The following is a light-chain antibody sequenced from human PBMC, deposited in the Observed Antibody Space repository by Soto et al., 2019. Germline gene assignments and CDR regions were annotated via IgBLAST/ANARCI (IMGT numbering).Light chain of an antibody. J-gene: IGKJ1*01. CDR3: QQLNSYPRT. CDR2: AAS. CDR1: QGISSY. V-gene: IGKV1-9*01. Sequence: IHLTLSPSSLSASVGDRVTITCRASQGISSYLAWYQQKPGKAPKLLIYAASTLQSGVPSRFSGSGSGTDFTLTISSLQPEDFATYYCQQLNSYPRTFGQGTKVEIK.